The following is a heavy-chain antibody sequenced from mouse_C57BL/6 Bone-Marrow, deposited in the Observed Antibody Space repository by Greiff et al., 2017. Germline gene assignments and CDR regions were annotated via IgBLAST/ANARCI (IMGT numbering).Heavy chain of an antibody. V-gene: IGHV1-81*01. CDR2: IYPRSGNT. J-gene: IGHJ2*01. CDR3: ARWGDYCD. CDR1: GYTFTSSG. Sequence: VKLQESGAELARPGASVKLSCKASGYTFTSSGISWVKQRTGQGLEWIGEIYPRSGNTYYNEKFKGKATLTADKSSSTAYMELRSLTSEDSAVYFGARWGDYCDWGQGTTLTVSS. D-gene: IGHD1-1*01.